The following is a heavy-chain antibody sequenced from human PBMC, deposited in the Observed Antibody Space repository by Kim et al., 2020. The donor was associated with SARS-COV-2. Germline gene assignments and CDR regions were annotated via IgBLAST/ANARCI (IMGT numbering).Heavy chain of an antibody. CDR2: IDPNSDDR. V-gene: IGHV1-2*06. Sequence: ASVKVSGEASGYTFTGFYLHWVRQAPGQGLEWMGRIDPNSDDRNYAQRFWGRVIMTRDTAISTAYMELSNLRSDDTAIYYCVRDARVAGDYWGQGTLVSV. J-gene: IGHJ4*02. CDR1: GYTFTGFY. D-gene: IGHD6-19*01. CDR3: VRDARVAGDY.